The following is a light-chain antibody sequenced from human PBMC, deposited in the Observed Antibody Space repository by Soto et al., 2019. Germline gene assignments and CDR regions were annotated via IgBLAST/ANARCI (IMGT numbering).Light chain of an antibody. CDR3: QQSYKFPRT. J-gene: IGKJ1*01. CDR1: QSITNY. V-gene: IGKV1-39*01. Sequence: DIQMTQSPSSLSASVGDRVTIACRASQSITNYLNWYQQKPGKAPNLLIYAASNLQSGVPSRFSGSGSGTDFTLTISSLQPEDFATYYCQQSYKFPRTFGQGTKVDIK. CDR2: AAS.